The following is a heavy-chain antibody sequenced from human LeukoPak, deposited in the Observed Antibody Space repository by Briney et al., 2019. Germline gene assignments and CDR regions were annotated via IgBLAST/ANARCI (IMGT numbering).Heavy chain of an antibody. CDR1: GGSISSSSYY. CDR2: IYYSGST. D-gene: IGHD3-10*01. V-gene: IGHV4-39*01. CDR3: ARPRSVNTYYYGSGSTNWFDP. J-gene: IGHJ5*02. Sequence: PSETLSLTCTVSGGSISSSSYYWGWIRQPPGKGLEWIGSIYYSGSTYYNPSLKSRVTISVDTSKNQFSLKLSSVTAAVTAVYYCARPRSVNTYYYGSGSTNWFDPWGQGTLVTVSS.